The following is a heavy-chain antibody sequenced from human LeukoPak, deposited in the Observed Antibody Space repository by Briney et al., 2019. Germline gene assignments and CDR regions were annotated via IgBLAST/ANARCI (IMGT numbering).Heavy chain of an antibody. V-gene: IGHV3-48*01. D-gene: IGHD6-6*01. CDR3: ARGARPHAY. Sequence: GGSLRLSCAASGFTFSSDSMNWVRQAPGKGLEWTSYISNSNSTIYYADSVKGRFTISRDNAKNSLYLQMNRLRAEDTAVYYCARGARPHAYWGLGTLVTVSS. CDR2: ISNSNSTI. J-gene: IGHJ4*02. CDR1: GFTFSSDS.